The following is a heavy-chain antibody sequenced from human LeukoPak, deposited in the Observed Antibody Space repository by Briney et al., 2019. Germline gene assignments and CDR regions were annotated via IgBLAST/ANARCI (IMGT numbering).Heavy chain of an antibody. D-gene: IGHD2-15*01. J-gene: IGHJ4*02. CDR3: VKGEGYCSGGGCYRY. V-gene: IGHV3-74*03. Sequence: AGGSLRLSCAASGFTFSSYWMHWIRQVPGKGLMWVSRINYDGSSTMYADSVKGRFTISRDNAKNTLHLQLDSLRAEDTAVYYCVKGEGYCSGGGCYRYWGQGALVSATS. CDR2: INYDGSST. CDR1: GFTFSSYW.